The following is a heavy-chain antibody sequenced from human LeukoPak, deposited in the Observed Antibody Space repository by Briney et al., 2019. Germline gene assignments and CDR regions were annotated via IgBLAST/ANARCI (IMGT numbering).Heavy chain of an antibody. CDR1: GGSFSGYY. V-gene: IGHV4-30-4*01. D-gene: IGHD2-2*01. CDR2: IYYSGST. Sequence: PSETLSLTCAVYGGSFSGYYWSWIRQPPGKGLEWIGYIYYSGSTYYNPSLKSRVTISVDTSKNQFSLKLSSVTAADTAVYYCAKTFGYCSSTSCYLSYGMDVWGQGTTVTVSS. J-gene: IGHJ6*02. CDR3: AKTFGYCSSTSCYLSYGMDV.